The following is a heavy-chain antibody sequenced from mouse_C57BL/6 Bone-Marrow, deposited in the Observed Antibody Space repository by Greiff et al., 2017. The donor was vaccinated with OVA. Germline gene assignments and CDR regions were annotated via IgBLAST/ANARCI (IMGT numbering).Heavy chain of an antibody. CDR1: GFSLTSYG. J-gene: IGHJ4*01. CDR2: IWGVGST. D-gene: IGHD4-1*01. V-gene: IGHV2-6*01. CDR3: ASEFGRGAMDY. Sequence: VQLVESGPGLVAPSQSLSITCTVSGFSLTSYGVDWVRQSPGKGLEWLGVIWGVGSTNYNSALKSRLSISKDNSKSQVFLKMNSLQTDDTAMYYSASEFGRGAMDYWGQGTSVTVSS.